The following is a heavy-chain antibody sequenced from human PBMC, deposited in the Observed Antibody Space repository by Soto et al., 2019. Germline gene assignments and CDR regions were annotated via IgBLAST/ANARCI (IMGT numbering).Heavy chain of an antibody. Sequence: SETLSLTCAVYGGSFSGYYWSWIRQPPGKGLEWIGEINHSGSTNYNPSLKSRVTISVDTSKNQFSLKLSSVTAADTAVYYCASLLGYDSSGYSVAGMDVWGQGTTVTVSS. D-gene: IGHD3-22*01. CDR3: ASLLGYDSSGYSVAGMDV. CDR2: INHSGST. V-gene: IGHV4-34*01. J-gene: IGHJ6*02. CDR1: GGSFSGYY.